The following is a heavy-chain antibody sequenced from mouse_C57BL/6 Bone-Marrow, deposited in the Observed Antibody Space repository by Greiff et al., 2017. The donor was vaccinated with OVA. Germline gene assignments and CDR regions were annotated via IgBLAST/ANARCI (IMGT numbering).Heavy chain of an antibody. CDR3: AREGLRPFAY. CDR2: INPSSGYT. CDR1: GYTFTSYT. V-gene: IGHV1-4*01. J-gene: IGHJ3*01. Sequence: QVQLQQSGAELARPGASVKMSCKASGYTFTSYTMHWVKQRPGQGLEWIGYINPSSGYTKYNQKFKDKATLTADKSSSTAYMQLSSLTSEDSAVYYGAREGLRPFAYWGQGTLVTVSA. D-gene: IGHD2-4*01.